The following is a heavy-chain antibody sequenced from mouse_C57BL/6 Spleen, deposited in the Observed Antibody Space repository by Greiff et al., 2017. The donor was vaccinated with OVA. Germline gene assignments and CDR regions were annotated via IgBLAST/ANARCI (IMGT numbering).Heavy chain of an antibody. Sequence: QVQLQQSGAELVKPGASVKMSCKASGYTFTSYWITWVKQRPGQGLEWIGDIYPGSGSTNYNEKFKSKATLTVDTSSSTAYMQLSSLTSEDSAVYYCARRYYGSSYIAMDYWGQGTSVTVSS. J-gene: IGHJ4*01. CDR2: IYPGSGST. CDR1: GYTFTSYW. CDR3: ARRYYGSSYIAMDY. D-gene: IGHD1-1*01. V-gene: IGHV1-55*01.